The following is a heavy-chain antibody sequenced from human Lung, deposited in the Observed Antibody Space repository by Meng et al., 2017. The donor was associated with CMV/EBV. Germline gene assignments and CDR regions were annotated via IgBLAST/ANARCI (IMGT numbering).Heavy chain of an antibody. CDR3: ARARDRSVPGRFDP. CDR2: ISNSGTTI. Sequence: AASGFTFSDYYMSWIRQAPGKGLEWFSYISNSGTTIYYTDPVKGRFTISRDNAENSLYLQMNSLRVEDTAVYYCARARDRSVPGRFDPWGQGTXVNGAS. J-gene: IGHJ5*02. CDR1: GFTFSDYY. D-gene: IGHD3-10*02. V-gene: IGHV3-11*01.